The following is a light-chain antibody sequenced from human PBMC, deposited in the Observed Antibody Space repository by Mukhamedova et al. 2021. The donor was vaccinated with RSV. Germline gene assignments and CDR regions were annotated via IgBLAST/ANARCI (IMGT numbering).Light chain of an antibody. V-gene: IGKV2-28*01. J-gene: IGKJ2*01. CDR3: MQALQTPYT. CDR2: LGS. Sequence: AGQSPQLLIYLGSARASGVPDRFSGSGSGTDFTLRISRVEAEDVGVYYCMQALQTPYTFGQGTKLEIK.